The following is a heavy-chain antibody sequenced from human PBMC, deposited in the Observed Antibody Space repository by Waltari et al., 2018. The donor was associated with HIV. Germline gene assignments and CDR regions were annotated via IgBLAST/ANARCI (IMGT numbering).Heavy chain of an antibody. V-gene: IGHV4-34*02. D-gene: IGHD2-21*01. Sequence: QVQLQQWGAGLLKASESLSLSCAVYGGSLSDSHWNWLRQSPGKGLEWIAEINHSGRTSYNPSLKSRVTISVDTAKNQFSLTLRAVTGADSGVYFCAGEARKRIRQGGINWFDPWGQGTSVTVVS. CDR1: GGSLSDSH. J-gene: IGHJ5*02. CDR2: INHSGRT. CDR3: AGEARKRIRQGGINWFDP.